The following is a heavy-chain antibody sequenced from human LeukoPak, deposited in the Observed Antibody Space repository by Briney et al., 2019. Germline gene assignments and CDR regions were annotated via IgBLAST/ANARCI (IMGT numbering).Heavy chain of an antibody. CDR1: HVQIICGSHY. CDR2: IYASGST. Sequence: VQLQDSGPGLLKPTLTRSLTCPVPHVQIICGSHYWCAIEQTAGMGLALIGRIYASGSTNYNPSHERLVTISVDSSKTQFSLKVRSVTAANTAVYYCARANDNWGSRFDYWGQGTLVTVSS. CDR3: ARANDNWGSRFDY. J-gene: IGHJ4*02. V-gene: IGHV4-61*02. D-gene: IGHD7-27*01.